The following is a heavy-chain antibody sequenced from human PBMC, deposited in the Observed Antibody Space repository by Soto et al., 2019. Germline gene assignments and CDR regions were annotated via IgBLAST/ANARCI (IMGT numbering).Heavy chain of an antibody. CDR3: ARGALIGVTMVREPWYYGMDV. Sequence: ASVKVSCKASGGTFSSYAISWVRQAPGQGLEWMGGIIHIFGTANYAQKFQGRVTITADESTSTAYMKLSRLRSEDTAVYYCARGALIGVTMVREPWYYGMDVWGQGTTVTVSS. J-gene: IGHJ6*02. CDR2: IIHIFGTA. CDR1: GGTFSSYA. D-gene: IGHD3-10*01. V-gene: IGHV1-69*13.